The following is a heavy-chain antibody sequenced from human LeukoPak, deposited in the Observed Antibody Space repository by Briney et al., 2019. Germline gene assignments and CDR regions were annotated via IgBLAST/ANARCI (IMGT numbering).Heavy chain of an antibody. D-gene: IGHD3-9*01. CDR1: GYSISSGYY. J-gene: IGHJ6*03. V-gene: IGHV4-38-2*02. Sequence: SETLSLTCTVSGYSISSGYYWGWIRPPPGKGLEWIGSIYHSGRTFYNPSLKSRVTISVDTSKNQFSLKLSSVTAADTAVYYCASTYYDILTGYYAPSGYYYYMDVWGKGTTVTISS. CDR2: IYHSGRT. CDR3: ASTYYDILTGYYAPSGYYYYMDV.